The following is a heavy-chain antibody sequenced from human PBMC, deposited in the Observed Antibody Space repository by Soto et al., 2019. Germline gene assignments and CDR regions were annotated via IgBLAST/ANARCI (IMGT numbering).Heavy chain of an antibody. CDR2: IYHSGST. CDR3: ARAVALPGLFYFDF. J-gene: IGHJ4*02. V-gene: IGHV4-4*02. CDR1: GGSISSSHS. D-gene: IGHD2-21*01. Sequence: SSETLSLTCAVSGGSISSSHSWSWVRQPPGKGLEWIAEIYHSGSTNYNPSLKSRVTISVDESKNQFSLKLNSVTAADTAVFFCARAVALPGLFYFDFWGQGTLVTVSS.